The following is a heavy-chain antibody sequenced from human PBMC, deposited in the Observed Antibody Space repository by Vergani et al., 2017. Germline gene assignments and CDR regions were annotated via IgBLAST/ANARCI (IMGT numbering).Heavy chain of an antibody. V-gene: IGHV1-69*01. Sequence: QVQLVQSGAEVKKPGSSVKVSCKAPGGTFSNYAINWVRQAPGQGLEWMRGIIPLFGTANYAQRFQGRVTITADQSTNTAYMELSGLRSEDTAVYYCARESADGQQLVRPFTYWGQGTLVTVSS. CDR3: ARESADGQQLVRPFTY. J-gene: IGHJ4*02. D-gene: IGHD6-13*01. CDR1: GGTFSNYA. CDR2: IIPLFGTA.